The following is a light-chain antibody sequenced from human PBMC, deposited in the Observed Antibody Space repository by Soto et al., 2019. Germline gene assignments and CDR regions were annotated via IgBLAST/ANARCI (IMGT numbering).Light chain of an antibody. CDR1: QSVSSY. CDR2: DAS. CDR3: QQRSNWPPIT. V-gene: IGKV3-11*01. Sequence: EIVLTQSPATLSLSPGERATLSCRASQSVSSYLAWYQQKPGQAPRLLIYDASNKATCIPARFSGSGSGTDFLLTISSLEPEDFAVYYCQQRSNWPPITFGQGTRLEIK. J-gene: IGKJ5*01.